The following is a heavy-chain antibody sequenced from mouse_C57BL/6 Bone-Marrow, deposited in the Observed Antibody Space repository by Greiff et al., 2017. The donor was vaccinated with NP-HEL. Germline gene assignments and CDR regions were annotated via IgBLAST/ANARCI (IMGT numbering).Heavy chain of an antibody. J-gene: IGHJ1*03. Sequence: EVQVVESEGGLVQPGSSMKLSCTASGFTFSDYYMAWVRQVPEKGLEWVANINYDGSSTYYLDSLKSRFIISRDNAKNILYLQMSSLKSEDTATYYCARGPGTTVVPYWYFDVWGTGTTVTVSS. CDR2: INYDGSST. CDR3: ARGPGTTVVPYWYFDV. CDR1: GFTFSDYY. V-gene: IGHV5-16*01. D-gene: IGHD1-1*01.